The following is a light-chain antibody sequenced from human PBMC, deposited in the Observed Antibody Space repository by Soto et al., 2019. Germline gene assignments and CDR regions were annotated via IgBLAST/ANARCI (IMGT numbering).Light chain of an antibody. CDR1: HSISTW. CDR2: DAS. J-gene: IGKJ1*01. V-gene: IGKV1-5*01. CDR3: QQYNTYSWT. Sequence: DIQMTESPSTLSASVGDRVTFTCGASHSISTWLAWFQQKPGKAPKLLIYDASTLESGVPSRFSGSGSGTEFTLTISSLQPDDFATYFCQQYNTYSWTFGQGTKVDI.